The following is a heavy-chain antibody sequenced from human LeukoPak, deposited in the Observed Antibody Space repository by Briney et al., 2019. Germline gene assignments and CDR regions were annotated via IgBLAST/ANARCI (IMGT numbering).Heavy chain of an antibody. V-gene: IGHV3-43*02. CDR3: ATWAFYHNLDV. CDR2: IKADGSGT. J-gene: IGHJ6*02. Sequence: GGSLRLSCAASGFTIGPYAMYWVRQGPGRGLEWVSVIKADGSGTFYTDSVRGRFTTSRDNSKNSLYLQMNSLTSEDTALYYCATWAFYHNLDVWGQGTTVIVSS. CDR1: GFTIGPYA. D-gene: IGHD2/OR15-2a*01.